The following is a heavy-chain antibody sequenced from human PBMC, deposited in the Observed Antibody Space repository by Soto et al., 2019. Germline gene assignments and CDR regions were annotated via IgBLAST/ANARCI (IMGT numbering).Heavy chain of an antibody. CDR3: AKDHPLRREIAVAGYYYYYDGMDV. CDR1: GYTFTSYY. CDR2: INPSGGST. Sequence: GASVKVSCKASGYTFTSYYMHWVRQAPGQGLEWMGIINPSGGSTSYAQKFQGRVTMTRDTSTSTVYMELSSLRAEDTAVYYCAKDHPLRREIAVAGYYYYYDGMDVWGQGTTVTVSS. D-gene: IGHD6-19*01. J-gene: IGHJ6*02. V-gene: IGHV1-46*01.